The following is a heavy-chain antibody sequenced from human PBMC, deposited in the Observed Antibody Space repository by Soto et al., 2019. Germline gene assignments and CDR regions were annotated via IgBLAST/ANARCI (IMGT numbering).Heavy chain of an antibody. CDR2: ISSSRTTI. CDR1: GFTFSSYG. Sequence: GGSLRLSCAASGFTFSSYGMNWVRQAPGKGLAWVSYISSSRTTIQYADSVKGRFTISRDNAKNLLYLQMNSLRDEDTAVYYCARGGAARPDYWGQGTLVTVSS. D-gene: IGHD6-6*01. CDR3: ARGGAARPDY. J-gene: IGHJ4*02. V-gene: IGHV3-48*02.